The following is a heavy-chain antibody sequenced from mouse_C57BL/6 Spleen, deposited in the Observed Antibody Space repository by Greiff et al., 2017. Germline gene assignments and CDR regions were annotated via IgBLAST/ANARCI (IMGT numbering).Heavy chain of an antibody. CDR1: GYAFSSSW. CDR2: IYPGDGDT. Sequence: VQLQESGPELVKPGASVKISCKASGYAFSSSWMNWVKQRPGKGLEWIGRIYPGDGDTNYNGKFKGKATLTADKSSSTAYMQLSSLTSEDSAVYFCARWGPSFDYWGQGTTLTVSS. V-gene: IGHV1-82*01. CDR3: ARWGPSFDY. J-gene: IGHJ2*01.